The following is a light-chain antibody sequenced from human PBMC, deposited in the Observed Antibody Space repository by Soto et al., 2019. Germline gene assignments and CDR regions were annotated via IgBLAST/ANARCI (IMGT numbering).Light chain of an antibody. V-gene: IGLV2-8*01. Sequence: QSVLTQPASVSGSPGQSITISCTGTSSDVGGYNYVSWYQQRPGKAPKLIIYEVSKRPSGVPDRFSGSKSGNTASLTVSGLQAEDEADYYCSSYGGYNNVIFGGGTKLTVL. CDR2: EVS. J-gene: IGLJ2*01. CDR3: SSYGGYNNVI. CDR1: SSDVGGYNY.